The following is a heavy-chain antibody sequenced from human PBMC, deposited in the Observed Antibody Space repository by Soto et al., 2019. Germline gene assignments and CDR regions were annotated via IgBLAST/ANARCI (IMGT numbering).Heavy chain of an antibody. CDR3: ARGPLIAAAGTSGHAFDI. CDR1: GGTFSSYA. J-gene: IGHJ3*02. D-gene: IGHD6-13*01. Sequence: SVKVSCKASGGTFSSYAISWVRQAPGQGLEWMGGIIPIFGTANYAQKFQGRVTITADESTSTAYMELSSLRSEDTAVYYCARGPLIAAAGTSGHAFDIWGQGTMVTVSS. V-gene: IGHV1-69*13. CDR2: IIPIFGTA.